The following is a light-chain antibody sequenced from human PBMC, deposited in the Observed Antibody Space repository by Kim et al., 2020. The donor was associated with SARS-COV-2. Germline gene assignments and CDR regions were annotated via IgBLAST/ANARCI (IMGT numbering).Light chain of an antibody. CDR1: KLWEKY. CDR2: QDT. Sequence: VSVSPGQTVTITCSGDKLWEKYSSWYQQQPGQAPVLVIYQDTKRPSGIPERFAGSNSGNTATLTISGAQAMDEADYYCQAWDNTWVFGGGTQLTVL. J-gene: IGLJ3*02. V-gene: IGLV3-1*01. CDR3: QAWDNTWV.